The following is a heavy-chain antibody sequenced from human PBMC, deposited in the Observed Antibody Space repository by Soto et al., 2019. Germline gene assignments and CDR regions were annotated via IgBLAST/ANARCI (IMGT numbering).Heavy chain of an antibody. CDR1: GFTFRNFV. V-gene: IGHV3-23*01. D-gene: IGHD2-21*01. Sequence: EVQLLESGGGIVQPGGSLRVSCVASGFTFRNFVMIWVRQAPGKGLEWVSAIRGTGGETFYADSVRGRFTISRDNSKNTFYLQMNSLRDEDTALYFCAQDRGWGVVSPSHDYWGQGTLVTVSS. J-gene: IGHJ4*02. CDR3: AQDRGWGVVSPSHDY. CDR2: IRGTGGET.